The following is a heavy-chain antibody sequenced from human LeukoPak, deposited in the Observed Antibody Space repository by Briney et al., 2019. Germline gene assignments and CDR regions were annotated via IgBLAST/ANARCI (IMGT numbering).Heavy chain of an antibody. CDR1: GGSISSSNW. V-gene: IGHV4-4*02. D-gene: IGHD6-13*01. J-gene: IGHJ1*01. CDR2: IYHSGSI. Sequence: PSGTLSLTCAVSGGSISSSNWWSWVRQPPGKGLEWIGEIYHSGSINYNPSLKSRVTISVDKSKNQFSLKLSSVTAADTAVYYCARGPTLYSSSWYFQHWGQGTLVTVSS. CDR3: ARGPTLYSSSWYFQH.